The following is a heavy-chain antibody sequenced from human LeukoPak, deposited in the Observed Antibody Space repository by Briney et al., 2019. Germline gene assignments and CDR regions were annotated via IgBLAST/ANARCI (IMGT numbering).Heavy chain of an antibody. Sequence: SETLSLTCTVSGVSISSYYWSWIRQPPGKGLEWIGRIYTSGSTNYNPSLKSRVTMSVDTSKNQFSLKLSSVTAADTAVYYCAICGGDCYSRDAFDIWGQGTMVTVSS. CDR1: GVSISSYY. CDR2: IYTSGST. V-gene: IGHV4-4*07. D-gene: IGHD2-21*02. CDR3: AICGGDCYSRDAFDI. J-gene: IGHJ3*02.